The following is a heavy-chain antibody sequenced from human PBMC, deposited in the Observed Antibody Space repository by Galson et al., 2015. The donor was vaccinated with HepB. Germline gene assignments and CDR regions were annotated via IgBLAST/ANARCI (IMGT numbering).Heavy chain of an antibody. Sequence: SLRLSCAASGFTFGTYAMSWARQAPGKGLEWVSAISASGDATYYADSVKGRLTISRDNSKKTLFLQMNSLRAEDTAVYYCANSSAWLFDSWGQGTLVTVSS. CDR2: ISASGDAT. CDR3: ANSSAWLFDS. J-gene: IGHJ4*02. V-gene: IGHV3-23*01. CDR1: GFTFGTYA. D-gene: IGHD6-19*01.